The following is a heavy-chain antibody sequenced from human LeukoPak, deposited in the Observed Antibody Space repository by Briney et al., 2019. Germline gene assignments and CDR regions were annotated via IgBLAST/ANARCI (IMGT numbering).Heavy chain of an antibody. J-gene: IGHJ4*02. Sequence: SETLSLTCAVYGGSFSGYYWSWLRQPPGKGLEWIGEINHSGSTNYNPSLKSRVTISVDTSKNQFSLKLSSVTAADTAVYYCASFGIAVAGTGYWGQGTLVTVSS. CDR2: INHSGST. V-gene: IGHV4-34*01. CDR3: ASFGIAVAGTGY. D-gene: IGHD6-19*01. CDR1: GGSFSGYY.